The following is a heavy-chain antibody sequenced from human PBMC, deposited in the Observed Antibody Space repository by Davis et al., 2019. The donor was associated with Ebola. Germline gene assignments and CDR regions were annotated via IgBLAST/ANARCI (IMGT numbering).Heavy chain of an antibody. CDR3: ARDVVASPFDY. V-gene: IGHV1-46*01. CDR2: INPSGGST. D-gene: IGHD2-15*01. CDR1: GYTFTSYY. J-gene: IGHJ4*02. Sequence: ASVKVSCTASGYTFTSYYMHWVRQAPGQGLEWMGLINPSGGSTSYAQKFQGRVTMTTDTSQSTAYMGLRSLRSDDTAVYYWARDVVASPFDYWGQGTLVTVSS.